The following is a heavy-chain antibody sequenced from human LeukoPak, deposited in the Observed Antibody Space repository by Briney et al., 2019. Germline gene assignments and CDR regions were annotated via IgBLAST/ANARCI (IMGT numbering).Heavy chain of an antibody. CDR3: ARDRQTFYYMDV. Sequence: GGSLRLSCAASGFTFSSYEMNWVRQAPGKGLEWVSSISSSSSYIYYADSVKGRFTISRDNAKNSLYLQMNSLRAEDTAVYYCARDRQTFYYMDVWGKGTTVTISS. J-gene: IGHJ6*03. CDR2: ISSSSSYI. CDR1: GFTFSSYE. V-gene: IGHV3-21*01.